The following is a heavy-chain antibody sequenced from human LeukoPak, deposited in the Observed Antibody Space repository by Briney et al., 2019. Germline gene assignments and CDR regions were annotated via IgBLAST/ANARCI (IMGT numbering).Heavy chain of an antibody. CDR1: GSTFTGYY. D-gene: IGHD2-2*01. Sequence: ASVKVSCKASGSTFTGYYMHWVRQAPGQGLEWMGGINPKSGGTDYAQKFQGRVTMTRDTSLSTAYMELSRLRSDDTAVYYCTRATSVVVPAADHYYYGMDVWGQGTTVTVSS. J-gene: IGHJ6*02. V-gene: IGHV1-2*02. CDR3: TRATSVVVPAADHYYYGMDV. CDR2: INPKSGGT.